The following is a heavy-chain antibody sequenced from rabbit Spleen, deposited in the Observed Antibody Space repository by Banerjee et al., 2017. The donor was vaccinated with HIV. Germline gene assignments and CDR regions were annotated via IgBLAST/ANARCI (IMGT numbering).Heavy chain of an antibody. Sequence: QEQLVESGGGLVQPEGSLTLTCTASGFSFSSSYYMCWVRQAPGKGLEWIGCIVTGSSGSAYYASWAKGRFTISKTSTTVTLQMTSLTAADTATYFCARDGDGAKPDYFNMWGQGTLVTVS. V-gene: IGHV1S45*01. CDR1: GFSFSSSYY. CDR2: IVTGSSGSA. J-gene: IGHJ4*01. D-gene: IGHD2-1*01. CDR3: ARDGDGAKPDYFNM.